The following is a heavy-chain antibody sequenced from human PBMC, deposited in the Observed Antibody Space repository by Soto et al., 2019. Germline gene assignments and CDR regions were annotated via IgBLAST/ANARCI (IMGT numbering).Heavy chain of an antibody. D-gene: IGHD2-2*01. CDR1: GFTFSSYA. CDR2: ISGSGGNT. Sequence: GGSLRLSCAASGFTFSSYAMSWVRQAPGKGLEWVSTISGSGGNTYYADSVKGRFTISRDNSKNTLYLQMNSLRAEDTAIYYCAKLEYCSSPSCPSFNNWGQGTPVTVSS. J-gene: IGHJ4*02. CDR3: AKLEYCSSPSCPSFNN. V-gene: IGHV3-23*01.